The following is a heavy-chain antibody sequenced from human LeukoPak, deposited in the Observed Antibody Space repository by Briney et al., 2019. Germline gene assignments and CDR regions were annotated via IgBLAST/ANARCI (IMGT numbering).Heavy chain of an antibody. CDR1: GFTFSRYG. CDR2: ISNDGGNK. V-gene: IGHV3-30*18. CDR3: AKQGDSSGLDY. J-gene: IGHJ4*02. Sequence: GGSLRLSCAASGFTFSRYGMHWVRQAPGRGLEWVAVISNDGGNKYYADSVKGRFTVPRDNSKNTVYLQMNSLRTEDTAVYYCAKQGDSSGLDYWGQGTLVTVSS. D-gene: IGHD4-11*01.